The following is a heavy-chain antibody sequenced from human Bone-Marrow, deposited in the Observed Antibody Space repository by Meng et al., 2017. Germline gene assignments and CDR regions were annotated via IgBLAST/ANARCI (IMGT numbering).Heavy chain of an antibody. V-gene: IGHV2-5*01. CDR2: IYWNDDK. Sequence: SGPTLVKPTQTLTLTCTFSGFSLSTSGVGVGWIRQPPGKALEWLALIYWNDDKRYSPSLKSRLTITKDTSKNQVVLTMTNMDPVDTATYYCAHTFDILTGCQVPNYFDYWGQGTLVTVSS. J-gene: IGHJ4*02. D-gene: IGHD3-9*01. CDR3: AHTFDILTGCQVPNYFDY. CDR1: GFSLSTSGVG.